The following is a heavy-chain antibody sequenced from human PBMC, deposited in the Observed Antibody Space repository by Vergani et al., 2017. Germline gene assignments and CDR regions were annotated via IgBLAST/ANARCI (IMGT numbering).Heavy chain of an antibody. CDR3: ARQKPYRSAHVDF. D-gene: IGHD3-16*02. Sequence: QVDLQESGPGLVKSSETLSLNCAVSGYSVGSGYYWGWIRQPPGGGLEWIGCVHRNGNTYYTSSLRSRATISRDTSKNQLSLRLTSVTAADTAVYYCARQKPYRSAHVDFWGRGVLVTVSA. J-gene: IGHJ4*02. V-gene: IGHV4-38-2*01. CDR1: GYSVGSGYY. CDR2: VHRNGNT.